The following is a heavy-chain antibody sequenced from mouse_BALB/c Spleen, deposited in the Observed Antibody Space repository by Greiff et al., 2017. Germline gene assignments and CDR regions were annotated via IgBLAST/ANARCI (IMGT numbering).Heavy chain of an antibody. CDR3: ARESSYYFDY. V-gene: IGHV3-2*02. J-gene: IGHJ2*01. CDR1: GYSITSDYA. D-gene: IGHD1-1*01. CDR2: ISYSGST. Sequence: EVQLKESGPGLVKPSQSLSLTCTVTGYSITSDYAWNWIRQFPGNKLEWMGYISYSGSTSYNPSLKSRISITRDTSKNQFFLQLNSVTTEDTATYYCARESSYYFDYWGQGTTLTVSS.